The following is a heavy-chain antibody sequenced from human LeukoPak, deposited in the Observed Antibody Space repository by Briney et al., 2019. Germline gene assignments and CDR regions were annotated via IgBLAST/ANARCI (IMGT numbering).Heavy chain of an antibody. V-gene: IGHV3-48*03. J-gene: IGHJ3*02. CDR2: ISSSGSTI. Sequence: GGSLRLSCAASGFTFSSYEMNWVRQAPGKGLEWVSYISSSGSTIYYADSVKGRFTISRDNAKNALYLQMNSLRAEDTAVYYCARALIGWFGELTKDGSGAFDIWGQGTMVTASS. D-gene: IGHD3-10*01. CDR1: GFTFSSYE. CDR3: ARALIGWFGELTKDGSGAFDI.